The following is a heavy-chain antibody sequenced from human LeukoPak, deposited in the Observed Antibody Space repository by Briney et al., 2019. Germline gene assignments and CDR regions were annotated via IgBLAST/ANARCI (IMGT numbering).Heavy chain of an antibody. Sequence: ASVKVSCKASGYTFTGYYMHWVRQAPGQGLEWMGWINPNSGGTNYAQKFQGRVTMTRDTSISTAYMELSRLRSDDTAVYYCARESDYYDSSGYYFRWFDPWGQGTLGTVSS. CDR3: ARESDYYDSSGYYFRWFDP. V-gene: IGHV1-2*02. CDR1: GYTFTGYY. D-gene: IGHD3-22*01. CDR2: INPNSGGT. J-gene: IGHJ5*02.